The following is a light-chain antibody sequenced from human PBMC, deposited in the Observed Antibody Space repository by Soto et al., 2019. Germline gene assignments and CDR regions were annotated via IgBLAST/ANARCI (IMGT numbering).Light chain of an antibody. CDR3: QQYNSYWT. CDR1: QGISTW. CDR2: KAS. J-gene: IGKJ1*01. Sequence: DIQMTQSPSSVSASVGDRVTITCRASQGISTWLAWYQQKPGKAPKLLIHKASNLESGVPSRFSGSGSGTVFSLTISSLQPDDFATYYCQQYNSYWTFGQGTKVEIK. V-gene: IGKV1-5*03.